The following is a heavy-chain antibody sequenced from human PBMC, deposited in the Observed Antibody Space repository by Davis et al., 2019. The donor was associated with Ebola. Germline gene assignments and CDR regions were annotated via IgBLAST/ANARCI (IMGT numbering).Heavy chain of an antibody. CDR1: GYSFTSYW. Sequence: PGGSLRLSCKGSGYSFTSYWIGWVRQMPGKGLEWMGIIYPGDSDTRYSPSFQGQVTISADKSISTAYLQWSSLKASDTAMYYCARMDGRYCTNGENGGCYYYGMDVWGQGTTVTVSS. V-gene: IGHV5-51*01. CDR3: ARMDGRYCTNGENGGCYYYGMDV. D-gene: IGHD2-8*01. J-gene: IGHJ6*02. CDR2: IYPGDSDT.